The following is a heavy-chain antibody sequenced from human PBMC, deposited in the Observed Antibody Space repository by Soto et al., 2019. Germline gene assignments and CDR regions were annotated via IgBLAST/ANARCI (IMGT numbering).Heavy chain of an antibody. CDR1: GFTFDDYA. Sequence: EVQLVESGGGLVQPGRSLRLSCAASGFTFDDYAMHWVRQAPGKGLAWVSGISWNSGSIGYADSVKGRFTISRDNAKNSLYLQMNSLRAEDTALYYCAKDIKFGGSGGGYFDYWGQGTLVTVSS. J-gene: IGHJ4*02. V-gene: IGHV3-9*01. CDR2: ISWNSGSI. D-gene: IGHD1-26*01. CDR3: AKDIKFGGSGGGYFDY.